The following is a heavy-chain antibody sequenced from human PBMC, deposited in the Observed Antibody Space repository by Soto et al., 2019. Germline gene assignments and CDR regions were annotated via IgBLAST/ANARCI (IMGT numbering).Heavy chain of an antibody. Sequence: GGSLRLSCAASGFTFSSYAMHWVRQAPGKGLEWVAVISYDGSNKYYADSVKGRFTISRDNSKNTLYLQMNSLRAEDTAVYYCAREPIYIAVAALWGTYFDYWGQGTLVTVSS. J-gene: IGHJ4*02. V-gene: IGHV3-30-3*01. CDR1: GFTFSSYA. CDR3: AREPIYIAVAALWGTYFDY. D-gene: IGHD6-19*01. CDR2: ISYDGSNK.